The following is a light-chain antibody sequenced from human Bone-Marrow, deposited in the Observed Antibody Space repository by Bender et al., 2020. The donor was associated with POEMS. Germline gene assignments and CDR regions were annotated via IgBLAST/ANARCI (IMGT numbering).Light chain of an antibody. Sequence: SYDLIQPSSVSVSPGQTASITCSGDNLGHKYVSWYQQKPGQSPVLVIYHDTERPSGIPERFSGVNSGNTATLTISGTQSMDGADYYCQTRDSSSLYVFGTGTTVTVI. V-gene: IGLV3-1*01. J-gene: IGLJ1*01. CDR2: HDT. CDR1: NLGHKY. CDR3: QTRDSSSLYV.